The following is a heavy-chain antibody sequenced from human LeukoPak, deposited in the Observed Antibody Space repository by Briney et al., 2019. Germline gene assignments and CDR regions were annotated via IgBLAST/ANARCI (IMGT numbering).Heavy chain of an antibody. Sequence: GESLKISCKGSGYIFSHYWIVWVRQMPGKGLEWMGIIYPDDSDTRYSPSFQGQVTFSADKSITTAYLQWSSLEASDTAMYYCARRTTSDAFDIWGRGTIVTVSS. CDR1: GYIFSHYW. D-gene: IGHD4-17*01. CDR2: IYPDDSDT. CDR3: ARRTTSDAFDI. V-gene: IGHV5-51*01. J-gene: IGHJ3*02.